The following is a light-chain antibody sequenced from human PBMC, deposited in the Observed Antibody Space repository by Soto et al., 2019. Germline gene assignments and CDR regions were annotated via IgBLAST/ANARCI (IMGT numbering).Light chain of an antibody. V-gene: IGLV1-44*01. J-gene: IGLJ2*01. CDR1: GSNIGSNA. CDR3: AAWADSLTGLL. CDR2: FNT. Sequence: QSVLTQPPSASGTPGQRVTFSCSGSGSNIGSNAVNWYQQLPGTAPKLLIYFNTQRPSGVPDRFSGSKSGTSASLAISGLLYEDEADYYCAAWADSLTGLLVGGGTKLTVL.